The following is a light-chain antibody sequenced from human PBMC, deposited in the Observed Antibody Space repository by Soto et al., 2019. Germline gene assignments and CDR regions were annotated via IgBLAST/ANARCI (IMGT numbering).Light chain of an antibody. V-gene: IGKV3-20*01. CDR2: GAS. Sequence: EIVLTQSPGTLSLSPGERATLSCRASQRISNNFVAWFQQKAGLAPRLLIYGASTRASGIPDRFSGSGSGTDFALTISRLEPEDFAVYYCQQYGPSPFTFGQGTNLQIK. CDR1: QRISNNF. J-gene: IGKJ2*01. CDR3: QQYGPSPFT.